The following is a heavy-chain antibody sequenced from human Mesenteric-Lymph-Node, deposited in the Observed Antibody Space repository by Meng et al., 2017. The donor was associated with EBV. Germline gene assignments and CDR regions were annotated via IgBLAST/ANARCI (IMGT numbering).Heavy chain of an antibody. CDR3: AREDGGFGALHWGLDV. J-gene: IGHJ6*02. V-gene: IGHV7-4-1*02. D-gene: IGHD3-10*01. CDR1: GYTFTNYA. CDR2: INTNTGNP. Sequence: QVAVGQSGSESKKPGASVKVSCKASGYTFTNYAMNWVRQAPGQGFEWMGWINTNTGNPMYAQGFTGRFVFSLDTSVSTAYLQISSLKAEDTAMYYCAREDGGFGALHWGLDVWGQGTTVTVSS.